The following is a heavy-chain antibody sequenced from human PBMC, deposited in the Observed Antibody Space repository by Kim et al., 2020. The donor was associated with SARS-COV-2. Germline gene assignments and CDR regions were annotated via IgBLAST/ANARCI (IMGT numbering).Heavy chain of an antibody. Sequence: GGTTHNPSRKSRVTISVDTSKNQFSLKLSSVTAADTAVYYCARDRGWFDPWGQGTLVTVSS. CDR3: ARDRGWFDP. CDR2: GGT. V-gene: IGHV4-31*02. J-gene: IGHJ5*02.